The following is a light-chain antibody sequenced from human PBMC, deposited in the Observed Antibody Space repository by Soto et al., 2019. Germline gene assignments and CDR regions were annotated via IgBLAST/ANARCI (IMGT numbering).Light chain of an antibody. CDR1: QTVSSSS. CDR2: GAS. Sequence: DIVLTQSPGTLSLSPGERATLSCRASQTVSSSSLAWYQQKPGQAPRLLIFGASTRAAGFPDRFSGSGSGTDFTLTISRPEPEDFAVYYCQQSGSSPRTFGQGTQVDIK. CDR3: QQSGSSPRT. V-gene: IGKV3-20*01. J-gene: IGKJ1*01.